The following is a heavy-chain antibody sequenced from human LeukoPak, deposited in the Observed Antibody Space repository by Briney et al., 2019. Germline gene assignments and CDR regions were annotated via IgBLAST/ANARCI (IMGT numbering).Heavy chain of an antibody. CDR2: MSPNSGGT. CDR3: ARDNCAARSGSYFCYWFDP. Sequence: ASVKVSCKASGYTFTTHDINWVRQATGQGLEWLGWMSPNSGGTNYAQKFQGWVTMTRDTSISTAYMELSRLRSDDTAVYYCARDNCAARSGSYFCYWFDPWGQGTLVTVSS. CDR1: GYTFTTHD. D-gene: IGHD1-26*01. J-gene: IGHJ5*02. V-gene: IGHV1-2*04.